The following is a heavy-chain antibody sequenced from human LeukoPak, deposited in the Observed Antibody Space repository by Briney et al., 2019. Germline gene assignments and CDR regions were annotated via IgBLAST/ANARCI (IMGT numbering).Heavy chain of an antibody. J-gene: IGHJ4*02. Sequence: SETLSLTCTVSGGSISSYYWSWIRQPPGKGLEWIGYIYYSGSTNYNPSLKSRVTISVDTSKNQFSLKLSSATAADTAVYYCARAPDSSGWYGPLDYWGQGTLVTVSS. CDR1: GGSISSYY. CDR3: ARAPDSSGWYGPLDY. V-gene: IGHV4-59*01. CDR2: IYYSGST. D-gene: IGHD6-19*01.